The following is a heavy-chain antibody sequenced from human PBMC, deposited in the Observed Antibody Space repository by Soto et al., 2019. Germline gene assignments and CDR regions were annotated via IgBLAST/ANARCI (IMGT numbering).Heavy chain of an antibody. J-gene: IGHJ4*02. D-gene: IGHD3-22*01. V-gene: IGHV4-34*01. CDR2: INHSGST. CDR1: GGSFSGYY. CDR3: ARGPYYYDSSGYYSEGDFDY. Sequence: ETLSLTCAVYGGSFSGYYWSWIRQPPGKGLEWIGEINHSGSTNYNPSLKSRVTISVDTSKNQFSLKLSSVTAADTAVYYCARGPYYYDSSGYYSEGDFDYWGQGTLVTVSS.